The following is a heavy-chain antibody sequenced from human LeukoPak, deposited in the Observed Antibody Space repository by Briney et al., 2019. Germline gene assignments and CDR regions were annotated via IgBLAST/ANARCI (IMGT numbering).Heavy chain of an antibody. V-gene: IGHV3-64*01. CDR2: ISSNGGST. CDR3: VREMTRSFDY. CDR1: GFTFSSYA. J-gene: IGHJ4*02. Sequence: GGSLRLSCAASGFTFSSYAMHWVRQAPGKGLEYVSAISSNGGSTYYANSVKGRFTISRDNSKNTLYLQMGSLRAEDMAVYYCVREMTRSFDYWGQGTLVTVSS.